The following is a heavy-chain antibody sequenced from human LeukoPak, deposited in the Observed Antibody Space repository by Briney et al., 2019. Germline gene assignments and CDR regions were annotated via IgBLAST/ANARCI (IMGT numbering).Heavy chain of an antibody. CDR3: ARSRGYYSKYYYYYMDV. CDR1: GYTFTGYY. D-gene: IGHD3-22*01. Sequence: ASVKVSCKASGYTFTGYYMHWVRQAPGQGLEWMGWISAYNGNTNYAQKLQGRVTMTTDTSTSTAYMELRSLRSDDTAVYYCARSRGYYSKYYYYYMDVWGKGTTVTVSS. J-gene: IGHJ6*03. CDR2: ISAYNGNT. V-gene: IGHV1-18*04.